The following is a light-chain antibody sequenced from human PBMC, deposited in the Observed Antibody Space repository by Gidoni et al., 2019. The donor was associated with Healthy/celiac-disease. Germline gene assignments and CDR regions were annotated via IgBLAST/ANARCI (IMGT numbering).Light chain of an antibody. V-gene: IGKV4-1*01. CDR3: QQYYSTPLT. Sequence: DILITPSPDSLSLSLCERATLNCKSRQSALYSSNNKNYLAWYQQKPGQPPKLLIYWASTRESGVPERFSGRGSGTDFTLTINSLQAEDVAVYYCQQYYSTPLTFGGGTKVEIK. J-gene: IGKJ4*01. CDR1: QSALYSSNNKNY. CDR2: WAS.